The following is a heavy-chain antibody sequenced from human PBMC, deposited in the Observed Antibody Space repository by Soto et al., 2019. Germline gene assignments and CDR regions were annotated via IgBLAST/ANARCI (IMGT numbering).Heavy chain of an antibody. V-gene: IGHV4-30-2*01. CDR3: ARDRAAVAGLPGNWFDP. D-gene: IGHD6-19*01. CDR1: GGSISSGGYS. Sequence: SETLSLTCAVSGGSISSGGYSWSWIRQPPGKGLEWIGYIYHSGSTYYNPSLKSRVTISVDRSKNQFSLKLSSVTAADTAVYYCARDRAAVAGLPGNWFDPWGQGTLVTVSS. J-gene: IGHJ5*02. CDR2: IYHSGST.